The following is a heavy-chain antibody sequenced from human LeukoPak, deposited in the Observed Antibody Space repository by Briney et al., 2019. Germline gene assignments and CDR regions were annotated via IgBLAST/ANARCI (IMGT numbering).Heavy chain of an antibody. Sequence: TGVSLRLSYAASGFTFSSYAMTWVRQAPGKGLEWVSGISSGGGSTYYADSMKGRFTISRDNSENTLYLQMNSLRAEDTAVYYCAKVLSSGGHWFDYWGQGSLVTVSS. CDR3: AKVLSSGGHWFDY. CDR1: GFTFSSYA. CDR2: ISSGGGST. V-gene: IGHV3-23*01. J-gene: IGHJ4*02. D-gene: IGHD6-19*01.